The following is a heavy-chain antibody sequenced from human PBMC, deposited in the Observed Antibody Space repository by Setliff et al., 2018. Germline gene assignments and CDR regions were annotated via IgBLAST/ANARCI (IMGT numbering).Heavy chain of an antibody. Sequence: ASVKVSCKASADTFTGYYVHWVRQAPGQGLEWMGWINGNSGVTKYAQKFQGRVTMTSETSISIVYMDLTRLTSDDTAVYYCAQTKGFVDGYLDPWGQGTPVTVS. J-gene: IGHJ5*02. V-gene: IGHV1-2*02. CDR2: INGNSGVT. D-gene: IGHD2-21*02. CDR3: AQTKGFVDGYLDP. CDR1: ADTFTGYY.